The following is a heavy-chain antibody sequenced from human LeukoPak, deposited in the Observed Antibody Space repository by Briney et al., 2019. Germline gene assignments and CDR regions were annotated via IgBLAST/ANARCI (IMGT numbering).Heavy chain of an antibody. CDR2: INYIGSS. V-gene: IGHV4-39*01. J-gene: IGHJ4*02. Sequence: SGTLSHTCSVSGGSVINTLHYWGWIRQPPGKGLEWIGNINYIGSSAYNPSLRSRVTVAVDTSKNQFSLKMRSVTAADTAVYYCARLTKGRYFDYIFHYWGQGTLVTFSS. CDR3: ARLTKGRYFDYIFHY. D-gene: IGHD3-9*01. CDR1: GGSVINTLHY.